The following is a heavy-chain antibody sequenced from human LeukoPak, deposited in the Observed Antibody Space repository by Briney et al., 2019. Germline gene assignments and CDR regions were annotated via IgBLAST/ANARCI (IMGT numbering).Heavy chain of an antibody. CDR3: AADRFSIFGVVITPKNYYGMDV. CDR1: GDTLTEFA. J-gene: IGHJ6*02. V-gene: IGHV1-24*01. D-gene: IGHD3-3*01. CDR2: FDPEDGVT. Sequence: ASVKVSCKVSGDTLTEFAMHWVRQAPGKGLEWMGGFDPEDGVTIYAQKFQGRVIMSEDTSTDTAYMELSSLRSEDTAVYYCAADRFSIFGVVITPKNYYGMDVWGQGTTVTVSS.